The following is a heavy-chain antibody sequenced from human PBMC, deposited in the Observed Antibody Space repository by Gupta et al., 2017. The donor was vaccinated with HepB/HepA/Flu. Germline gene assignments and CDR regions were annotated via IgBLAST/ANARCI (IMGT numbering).Heavy chain of an antibody. CDR3: AKHSGVTRIGRYFDS. CDR2: LDNRGSDT. V-gene: IGHV3-23*05. D-gene: IGHD3-3*01. J-gene: IGHJ4*02. CDR1: GFVFSSYA. Sequence: EVQMLESGGGLVQPGGSLRLSCAASGFVFSSYAMSWVRQALGKGLEWVSALDNRGSDTYYADSAKGRFTISRDNSKGTVYLEMNSLTADDTAVYDGAKHSGVTRIGRYFDSWGQGTLVTVSS.